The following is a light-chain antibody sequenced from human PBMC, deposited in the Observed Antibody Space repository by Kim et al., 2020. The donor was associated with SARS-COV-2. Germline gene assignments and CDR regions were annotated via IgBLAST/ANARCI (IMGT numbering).Light chain of an antibody. CDR2: GAS. CDR1: QSVSSK. CDR3: QQYNNWWT. Sequence: EIVMTQSPATLSVSPGERATLSCRASQSVSSKLAWYQQKPGQAPRLLITGASTRATGTPTRFSASGSGTEFTLTISSLQPEDFAVYYCQQYNNWWTFGQGTKVDIK. J-gene: IGKJ1*01. V-gene: IGKV3D-15*01.